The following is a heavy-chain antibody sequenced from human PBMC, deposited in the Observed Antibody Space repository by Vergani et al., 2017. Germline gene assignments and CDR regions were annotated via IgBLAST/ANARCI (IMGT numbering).Heavy chain of an antibody. CDR3: ARSRYYDSSGYLCDY. D-gene: IGHD3-22*01. CDR2: ISSSGSTI. J-gene: IGHJ4*02. Sequence: QVQLVESGGGLVKPGGSLCLSCAASGFTFSAYYMCWIRPAPGRGLEWVSYISSSGSTIYYSDSVKGRFTLSRDNAKNSLYLQMTSLRAEDTAVYYCARSRYYDSSGYLCDYWGQGTLVTVSS. V-gene: IGHV3-11*01. CDR1: GFTFSAYY.